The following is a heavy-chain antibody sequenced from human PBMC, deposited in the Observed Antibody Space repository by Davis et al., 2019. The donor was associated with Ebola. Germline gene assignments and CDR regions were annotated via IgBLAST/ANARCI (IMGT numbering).Heavy chain of an antibody. CDR1: GFIVSSSY. CDR3: ARGRTEGWTLTTFYYGLDV. D-gene: IGHD3-10*01. Sequence: GESLKISCAASGFIVSSSYMSWVRQAPGKGLEWVSVIHSGGTTYYADSVKGRFTVSRDESKNTVYLQMNSLSAEDTAVYYCARGRTEGWTLTTFYYGLDVWGQGSLVTVSS. J-gene: IGHJ4*02. V-gene: IGHV3-53*01. CDR2: IHSGGTT.